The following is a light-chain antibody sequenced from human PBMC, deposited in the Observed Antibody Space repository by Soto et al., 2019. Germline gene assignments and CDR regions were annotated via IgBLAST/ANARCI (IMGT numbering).Light chain of an antibody. CDR1: NSNIGKNY. Sequence: QSELTQPPSVSAAPGQEVTISCSGSNSNIGKNYVSWYQQIPGTAPKLLIYDNNKRPSGIPDRFSASKSGASATLGITGLQTGDEADYYCGTWDTSLSVGVSGGGTKLTVL. CDR2: DNN. CDR3: GTWDTSLSVGV. J-gene: IGLJ3*02. V-gene: IGLV1-51*01.